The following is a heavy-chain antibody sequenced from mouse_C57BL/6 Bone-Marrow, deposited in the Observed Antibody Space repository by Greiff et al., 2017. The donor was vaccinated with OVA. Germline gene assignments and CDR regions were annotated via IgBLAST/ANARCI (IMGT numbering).Heavy chain of an antibody. V-gene: IGHV1-64*01. Sequence: QVQLKQPGAELVKPGASVKLSCKASGYTFTSYWMHWVKQRPGQGLEWIGMIHPNSGSTNYNEKFKSKATLTVDKSSSTAYMQLSSLTSEDSAVYYGARPYYGRGDYAMDYWGQGTSVTVSS. D-gene: IGHD1-1*01. CDR3: ARPYYGRGDYAMDY. CDR2: IHPNSGST. J-gene: IGHJ4*01. CDR1: GYTFTSYW.